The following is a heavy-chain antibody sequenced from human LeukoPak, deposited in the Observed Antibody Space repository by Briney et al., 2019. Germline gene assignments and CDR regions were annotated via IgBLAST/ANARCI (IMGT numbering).Heavy chain of an antibody. D-gene: IGHD6-19*01. CDR2: IYYSGST. J-gene: IGHJ4*02. CDR3: ARHISSGWTYSFDY. CDR1: GGSISSYY. Sequence: SETLSLTCTVSGGSISSYYWSWIRQPPGKGLEWIGYIYYSGSTNYNPSLKSRVTISVDTSKNQFSLKLSSVTAADTAVYYCARHISSGWTYSFDYCGQGTLVTVSS. V-gene: IGHV4-59*08.